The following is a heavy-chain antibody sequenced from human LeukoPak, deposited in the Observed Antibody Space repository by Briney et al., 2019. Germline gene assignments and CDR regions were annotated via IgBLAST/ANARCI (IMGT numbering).Heavy chain of an antibody. CDR2: INHSGST. D-gene: IGHD3-22*01. J-gene: IGHJ4*02. V-gene: IGHV4-34*01. CDR3: ARLGPGSVSGAHYYDSSGNYYFDY. Sequence: PSETLSLTCAVYGESFSGYYWSWIRQPPGKGLEWIGEINHSGSTNYNPSLKSRVTISVDTSKNQFSLKLSSVTAADTAVYYCARLGPGSVSGAHYYDSSGNYYFDYWGQGTLVTVSS. CDR1: GESFSGYY.